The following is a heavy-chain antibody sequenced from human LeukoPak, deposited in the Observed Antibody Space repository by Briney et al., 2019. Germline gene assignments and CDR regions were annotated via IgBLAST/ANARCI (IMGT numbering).Heavy chain of an antibody. J-gene: IGHJ4*02. CDR3: ARVGDTGGC. D-gene: IGHD2-21*01. Sequence: GGSLRLSCAASGFTFNTYWMTWVRQAPGKGLEWVANIKQDGSEKYYVDSVKGRFTISRDNAKNSLYLQMNSLRAEDTAVYYCARVGDTGGCWGQGTLVTVSS. V-gene: IGHV3-7*01. CDR1: GFTFNTYW. CDR2: IKQDGSEK.